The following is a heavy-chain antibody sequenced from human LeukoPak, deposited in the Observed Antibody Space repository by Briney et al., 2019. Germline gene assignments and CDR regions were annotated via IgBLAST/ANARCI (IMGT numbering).Heavy chain of an antibody. D-gene: IGHD6-13*01. CDR3: AALYSSSWYYFDY. CDR1: GGSISSYY. CDR2: IYYSGST. V-gene: IGHV4-59*01. J-gene: IGHJ4*02. Sequence: SEALSLTCTVSGGSISSYYWSWIRQPPGKGLEWIGYIYYSGSTNYNPSLKSRVTISVDTSKDQFSLKLSSVTAADTAVYYCAALYSSSWYYFDYWGQGTLVTVSS.